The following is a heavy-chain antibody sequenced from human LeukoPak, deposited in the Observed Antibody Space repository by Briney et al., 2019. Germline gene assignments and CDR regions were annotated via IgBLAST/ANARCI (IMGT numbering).Heavy chain of an antibody. V-gene: IGHV4-59*01. D-gene: IGHD4-17*01. Sequence: SETLSLTCTVSGGSISSYYWSWIRQPPGQGLEWIGYIYYSGSTNYNPSLKSRVTISVDTSKNQFSLKLSSVTAADTAVYYCARNGDYYYYYMDVWGKGTTVTVSS. J-gene: IGHJ6*03. CDR2: IYYSGST. CDR1: GGSISSYY. CDR3: ARNGDYYYYYMDV.